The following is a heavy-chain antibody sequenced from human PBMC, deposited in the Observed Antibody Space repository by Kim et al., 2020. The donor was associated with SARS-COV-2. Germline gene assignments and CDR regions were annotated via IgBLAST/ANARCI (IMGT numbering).Heavy chain of an antibody. CDR2: ITGSGGRT. D-gene: IGHD1-1*01. V-gene: IGHV3-23*01. J-gene: IGHJ4*02. CDR1: GFTFSNYA. Sequence: GGSLRLSCAASGFTFSNYAMTWVRQGPGKGLEWVSAITGSGGRTYYADSVKGRFTISRDNSKNTLYLQMNSLRAEDTAVYYCGKDYVEFDYWGQGTLVTVSS. CDR3: GKDYVEFDY.